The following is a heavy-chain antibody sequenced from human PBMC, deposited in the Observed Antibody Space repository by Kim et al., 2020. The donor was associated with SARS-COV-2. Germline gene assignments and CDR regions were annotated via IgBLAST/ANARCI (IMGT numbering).Heavy chain of an antibody. CDR3: ARLPQYCSGGSCYSSHRWYFDL. CDR1: GGSISSSSYY. CDR2: IYYSGST. J-gene: IGHJ2*01. Sequence: SETLSLTCTVSGGSISSSSYYWGWIRQPPGKGLEWIGSIYYSGSTYYNPSLKSRVTISVDTSKNQFSLKLSSVTAADTAVYYCARLPQYCSGGSCYSSHRWYFDLWGRGTLAT. V-gene: IGHV4-39*01. D-gene: IGHD2-15*01.